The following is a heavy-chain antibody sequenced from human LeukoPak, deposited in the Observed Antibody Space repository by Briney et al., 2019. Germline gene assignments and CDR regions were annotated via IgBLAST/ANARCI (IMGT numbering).Heavy chain of an antibody. D-gene: IGHD4-17*01. CDR3: ARVENAYGDYFDF. Sequence: ASVKVSCKASGYTFTNYGVTWVRQAPGQGLEWVGWISPQHGNTNYARKFQGRITLTTDTLTNTVYMELRSLGPGDTAVYYCARVENAYGDYFDFWGRGTLVTVSS. V-gene: IGHV1-18*01. J-gene: IGHJ4*02. CDR1: GYTFTNYG. CDR2: ISPQHGNT.